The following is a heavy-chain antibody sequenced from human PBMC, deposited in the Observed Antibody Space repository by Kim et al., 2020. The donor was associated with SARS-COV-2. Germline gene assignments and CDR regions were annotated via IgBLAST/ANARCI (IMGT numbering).Heavy chain of an antibody. CDR1: GFTFSSYD. V-gene: IGHV3-13*01. J-gene: IGHJ2*01. CDR2: IGTAGDT. D-gene: IGHD3-22*01. CDR3: ARAVANYYDSSGYYASWYFDL. Sequence: GGSLRLSCAASGFTFSSYDMHWVRQATGKGLEWVSAIGTAGDTYYPGSVKGRFTISRENAKNSLYLQMNSLGAGDTAVYYCARAVANYYDSSGYYASWYFDLCGRGTLVTVSS.